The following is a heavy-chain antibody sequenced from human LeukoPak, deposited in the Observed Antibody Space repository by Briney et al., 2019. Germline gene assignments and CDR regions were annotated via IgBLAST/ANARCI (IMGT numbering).Heavy chain of an antibody. CDR3: AREGCSGGSCYFDY. CDR1: GGTFSSYA. Sequence: GSSVKVSCKASGGTFSSYAISWVRQAPGQGLEWMGRIIPIFGTANYAQKSQGRVTITTDESTSTAYMELSSLRSEDTAVYYCAREGCSGGSCYFDYWGQGTLVTVSS. J-gene: IGHJ4*02. V-gene: IGHV1-69*05. CDR2: IIPIFGTA. D-gene: IGHD2-15*01.